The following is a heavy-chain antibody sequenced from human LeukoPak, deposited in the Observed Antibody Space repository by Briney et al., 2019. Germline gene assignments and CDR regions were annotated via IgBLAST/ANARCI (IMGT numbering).Heavy chain of an antibody. V-gene: IGHV1-69*04. CDR2: IIPILGIA. J-gene: IGHJ4*02. CDR1: GYTFTSYG. CDR3: ARGLYYVSADY. Sequence: SVKVSCKASGYTFTSYGISWVRQAPGQGLEWMGRIIPILGIANYAQKFQGRVTITADKSTSTAYMELSSLRSEDTAVYYCARGLYYVSADYWGQGTLVTVSS. D-gene: IGHD3-10*02.